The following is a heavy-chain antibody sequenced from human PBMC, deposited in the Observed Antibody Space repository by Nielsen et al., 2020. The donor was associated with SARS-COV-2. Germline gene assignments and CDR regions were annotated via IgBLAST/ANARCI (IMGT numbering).Heavy chain of an antibody. CDR3: ARGGDGHFDY. CDR1: GFTFSSFA. V-gene: IGHV3-33*08. J-gene: IGHJ4*02. Sequence: LSLTCAASGFTFSSFALSWFRQAPGKGLEWVAVIWYDGSNKYYADSVKGRFTISRDNSKNTLYLQMNSLRAEDTAVYYCARGGDGHFDYWGQGTLVTVSS. CDR2: IWYDGSNK. D-gene: IGHD5-24*01.